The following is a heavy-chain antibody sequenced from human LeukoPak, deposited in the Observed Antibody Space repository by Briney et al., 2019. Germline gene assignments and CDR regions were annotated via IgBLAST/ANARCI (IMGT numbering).Heavy chain of an antibody. Sequence: GGSLRLSCAASGFTFSTYSMKWVRQAPGKGLEWDSSISSSSYIYYADSVKGRFTISRDNAKNSLYLQMNSLRAEDTAVYYCARDECPVVVPAAMWDNWFDPWGQGTLVTVSS. CDR2: ISSSSYI. J-gene: IGHJ5*02. CDR1: GFTFSTYS. D-gene: IGHD2-2*01. CDR3: ARDECPVVVPAAMWDNWFDP. V-gene: IGHV3-21*01.